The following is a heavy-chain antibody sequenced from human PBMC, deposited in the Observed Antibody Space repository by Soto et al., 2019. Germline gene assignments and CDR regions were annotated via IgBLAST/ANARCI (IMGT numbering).Heavy chain of an antibody. CDR2: SRSKAKRYTT. D-gene: IGHD3-10*01. J-gene: IGHJ4*02. Sequence: EVQLVESGGGLVQPGGSLRVSCVVSGFTLSDYYMDWVRQAPGKGLEWIARSRSKAKRYTTEYAASVEGRFSISRDDSRNLVFLEMNSLEADDTAVSYCPRGGQEHLTHYFIDYWGQGPLVTLSS. CDR3: PRGGQEHLTHYFIDY. CDR1: GFTLSDYY. V-gene: IGHV3-72*01.